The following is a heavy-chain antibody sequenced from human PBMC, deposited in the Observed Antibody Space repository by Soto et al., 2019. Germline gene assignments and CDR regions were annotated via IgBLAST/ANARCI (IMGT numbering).Heavy chain of an antibody. CDR1: GYTFTSYD. Sequence: ASVKVSCKASGYTFTSYDINWVRQATGQGLEWMGWMNPNSGNTGYAQKFQGRVTMTRNTSISTAYMELSSLRSEDTAVYYCARRGGDSGYDYYYYYYMDVWGKGTTVTAP. V-gene: IGHV1-8*01. J-gene: IGHJ6*03. CDR2: MNPNSGNT. D-gene: IGHD5-12*01. CDR3: ARRGGDSGYDYYYYYYMDV.